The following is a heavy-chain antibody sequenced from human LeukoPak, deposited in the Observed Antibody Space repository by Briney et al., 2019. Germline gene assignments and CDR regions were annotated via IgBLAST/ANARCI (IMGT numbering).Heavy chain of an antibody. V-gene: IGHV1-2*06. CDR1: GYTFTGYY. J-gene: IGHJ4*02. Sequence: EASVKVSCKASGYTFTGYYMHWVRQAPGQGLEWMGRIDPNTGGTKSAKNFQGRVTMTRDTPISTAYMALSGLRSDDTAVYYCASLYDIVGTTVDYWGQGTLVTVSS. CDR2: IDPNTGGT. CDR3: ASLYDIVGTTVDY. D-gene: IGHD1-26*01.